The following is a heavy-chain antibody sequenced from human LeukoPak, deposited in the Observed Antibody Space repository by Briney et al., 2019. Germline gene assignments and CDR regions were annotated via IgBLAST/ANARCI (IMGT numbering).Heavy chain of an antibody. CDR1: GGSISSYY. CDR2: IYYSGST. V-gene: IGHV4-59*08. CDR3: ARRAGDSSSWIHYFDY. J-gene: IGHJ4*02. D-gene: IGHD6-13*01. Sequence: SETLSLTCTVSGGSISSYYWCWIRQPPGKGLEWIGYIYYSGSTNYNPSLKSRVTISVDTSKNQFSLKLSSVTAADTAVYYCARRAGDSSSWIHYFDYWGQGTLVTVSS.